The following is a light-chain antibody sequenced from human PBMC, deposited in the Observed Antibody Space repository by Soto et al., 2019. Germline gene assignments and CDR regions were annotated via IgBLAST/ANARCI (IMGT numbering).Light chain of an antibody. CDR3: QQFNSYPLT. V-gene: IGKV1-13*02. CDR2: DAS. CDR1: QGISSA. J-gene: IGKJ3*01. Sequence: AIQLTQSPSSLSASVGDRVTITCRASQGISSALAWYQQKPGKAPKLLIYDASSLESGVLSRFSGSGSGTDFTLTISSLQPEDFATYYCQQFNSYPLTFGPGTKVDIK.